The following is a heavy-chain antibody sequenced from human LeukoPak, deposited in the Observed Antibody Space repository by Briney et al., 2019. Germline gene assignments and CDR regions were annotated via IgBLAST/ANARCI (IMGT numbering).Heavy chain of an antibody. D-gene: IGHD6-25*01. CDR3: ARRVVAAARNWFDP. J-gene: IGHJ5*02. CDR2: INHSGST. CDR1: GYTLSGFS. V-gene: IGHV4-34*01. Sequence: GALRLSCAASGYTLSGFSMNWVRQPPGKGLEWIGEINHSGSTNYNPSLKSRVTISVDTSKNQFSLKLSSVTAADTAVYYCARRVVAAARNWFDPWGQGTLVTVSS.